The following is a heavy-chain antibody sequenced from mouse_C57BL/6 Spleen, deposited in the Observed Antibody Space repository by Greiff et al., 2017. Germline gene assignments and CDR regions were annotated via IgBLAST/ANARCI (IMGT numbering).Heavy chain of an antibody. V-gene: IGHV1-81*01. CDR2: IYPRSGNP. Sequence: VQLQQSGAELARPGASVKLSCKASGYTFTSYGISWVKQRPGQGLEWIGEIYPRSGNPYYNEKFKGKATLTADKSSSTAYMGLRSLTSEDSAVYFCARSETAQGDAMDYWGQGTSVTVSS. CDR1: GYTFTSYG. CDR3: ARSETAQGDAMDY. D-gene: IGHD3-2*02. J-gene: IGHJ4*01.